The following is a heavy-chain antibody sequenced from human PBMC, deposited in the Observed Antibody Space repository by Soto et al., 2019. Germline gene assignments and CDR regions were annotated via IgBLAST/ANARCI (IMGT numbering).Heavy chain of an antibody. CDR3: AKGVNIVVVPAASHGMDV. CDR2: ISGSGGST. J-gene: IGHJ6*02. V-gene: IGHV3-23*01. CDR1: GFTFSSYA. D-gene: IGHD2-2*01. Sequence: SLRLSCAASGFTFSSYAMSWVRQAPGKGLGWGSAISGSGGSTCYADSVKGRFTISSDNSKNTLYLQMNSLRAEDTAVYYCAKGVNIVVVPAASHGMDVWGQGTTVTVSS.